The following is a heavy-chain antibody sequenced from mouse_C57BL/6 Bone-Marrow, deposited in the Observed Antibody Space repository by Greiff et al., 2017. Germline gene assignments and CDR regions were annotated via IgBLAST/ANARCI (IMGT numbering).Heavy chain of an antibody. CDR3: ARLITTVVAKGFDY. CDR2: ISSGGSYT. J-gene: IGHJ2*01. Sequence: VQRVESGGDLVKPGGSLKLSCAASGFTFSSYGMSWVRQTPDKRLEWVATISSGGSYTYYPDSVKGRFTISRDNAKNTLYLQMSSLKSEDTAMYYCARLITTVVAKGFDYWGQGTTLTVSS. V-gene: IGHV5-6*01. D-gene: IGHD1-1*01. CDR1: GFTFSSYG.